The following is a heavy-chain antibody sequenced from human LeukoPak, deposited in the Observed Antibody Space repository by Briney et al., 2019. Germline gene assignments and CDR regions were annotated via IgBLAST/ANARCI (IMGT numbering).Heavy chain of an antibody. CDR3: ARVYQLLRAPYYYYMDV. D-gene: IGHD2-2*01. V-gene: IGHV4-59*12. CDR1: GGSISSYY. Sequence: SETLSLTCTVSGGSISSYYWSWIRQPPGKGLEWIGYIYHSGSTYYNPSLKSRVTISVDRSKNQFSLKLSSVTAADTAVYYCARVYQLLRAPYYYYMDVWGKGTTVTVSS. J-gene: IGHJ6*03. CDR2: IYHSGST.